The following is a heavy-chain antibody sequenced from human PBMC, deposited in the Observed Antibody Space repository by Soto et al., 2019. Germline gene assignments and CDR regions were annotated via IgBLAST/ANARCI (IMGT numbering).Heavy chain of an antibody. D-gene: IGHD2-15*01. CDR3: ARQDCSGGSCYYYYGMDV. V-gene: IGHV5-51*01. CDR2: IYPGDSDT. CDR1: GYSFTSYW. J-gene: IGHJ6*02. Sequence: PGESLKISCKGSGYSFTSYWIGWVRQMPGKGLAWMGIIYPGDSDTRYSASLQGQVTISADKSISTAYLQWSSLKPPHTAMYYCARQDCSGGSCYYYYGMDVWGQGTTVTASS.